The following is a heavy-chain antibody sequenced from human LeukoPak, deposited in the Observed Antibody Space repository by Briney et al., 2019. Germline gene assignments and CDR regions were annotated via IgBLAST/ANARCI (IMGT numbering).Heavy chain of an antibody. Sequence: SETLSLTCTVSGGSISNSYYYWGWLRQPPGTGLEWIGSLHYSGSTYYNPSLKSRVTISVDTSKNQFSLKLSSVTAADTAVYYCARRFRQLWLSAPLYFDYWGQGTLVTVSS. CDR1: GGSISNSYYY. D-gene: IGHD5-18*01. CDR3: ARRFRQLWLSAPLYFDY. J-gene: IGHJ4*02. CDR2: LHYSGST. V-gene: IGHV4-39*07.